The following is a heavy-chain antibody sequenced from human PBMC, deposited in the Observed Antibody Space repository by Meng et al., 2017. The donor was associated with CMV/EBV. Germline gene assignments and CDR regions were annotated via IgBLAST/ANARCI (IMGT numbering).Heavy chain of an antibody. D-gene: IGHD6-6*01. Sequence: ASVKVSCKASGYTFTSYYMHWVRQALGQGLEWMGIINPSGGSTSYAQKFQGRVTMTRDTSTSTVYMELSSLRSEDTAVYYCARGHPQGQLAYYYYGMDVWGQGTTVTVSS. V-gene: IGHV1-46*01. CDR1: GYTFTSYY. CDR3: ARGHPQGQLAYYYYGMDV. J-gene: IGHJ6*02. CDR2: INPSGGST.